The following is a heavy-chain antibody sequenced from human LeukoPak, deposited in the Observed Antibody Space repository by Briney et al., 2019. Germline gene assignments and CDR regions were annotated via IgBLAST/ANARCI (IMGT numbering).Heavy chain of an antibody. D-gene: IGHD3-16*01. CDR2: IFYSGST. J-gene: IGHJ3*02. Sequence: PSETLSLTCTVSGGSISNYYWSWIRQPPGKRLEWIGYIFYSGSTNYNPSLKSRVTISVDTSKNQFSLSLTSVTAADTAVYYCARHGPRTDYGYAFDIWGEGTVVTVSS. CDR1: GGSISNYY. V-gene: IGHV4-59*08. CDR3: ARHGPRTDYGYAFDI.